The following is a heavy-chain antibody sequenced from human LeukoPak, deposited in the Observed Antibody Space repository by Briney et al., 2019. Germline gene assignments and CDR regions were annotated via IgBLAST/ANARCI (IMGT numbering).Heavy chain of an antibody. J-gene: IGHJ3*02. Sequence: GGSLRLSCAASGFTFSSYGMHWVRQAPGKGLEWVAVISYVGSNKYYADSVKGRFTISRDNSKNTLYLQMNSLRAEDTAVYYCAKGYSSSWWYAFDIWGQGTMVTVSS. D-gene: IGHD6-13*01. V-gene: IGHV3-30*18. CDR1: GFTFSSYG. CDR2: ISYVGSNK. CDR3: AKGYSSSWWYAFDI.